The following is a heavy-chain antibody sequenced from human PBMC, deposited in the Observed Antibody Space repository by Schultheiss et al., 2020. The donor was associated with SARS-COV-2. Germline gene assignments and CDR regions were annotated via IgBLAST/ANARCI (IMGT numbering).Heavy chain of an antibody. CDR1: GFTFSSYS. V-gene: IGHV3-21*01. CDR3: ARGLGIVVAPNFDY. CDR2: ISSSSSYI. J-gene: IGHJ4*02. Sequence: GESLKISCAASGFTFSSYSMNWVRQAPGKGLEWVSSISSSSSYIYYADSVKGRFSISRDNSKNTLSLQLSSLRTDDTAVYYCARGLGIVVAPNFDYWGQGTLVTVSS. D-gene: IGHD3-22*01.